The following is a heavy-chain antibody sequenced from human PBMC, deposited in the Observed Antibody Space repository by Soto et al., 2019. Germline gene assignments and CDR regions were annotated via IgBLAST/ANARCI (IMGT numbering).Heavy chain of an antibody. CDR2: IHNDGSTT. CDR1: GFTFSSYW. D-gene: IGHD1-7*01. Sequence: EVQLVESGGGLVQPGGSVRLSCAASGFTFSSYWMHWVRQAPGKGLMWVSRIHNDGSTTRYADSVKGRFTISRDNAKNTLYLQMSSVRGEETAVFYCARDNWNSYGGKGTLVTVSS. CDR3: ARDNWNSY. V-gene: IGHV3-74*01. J-gene: IGHJ4*01.